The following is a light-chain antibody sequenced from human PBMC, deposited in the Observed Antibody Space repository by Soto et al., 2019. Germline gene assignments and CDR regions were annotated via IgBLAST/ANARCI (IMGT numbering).Light chain of an antibody. V-gene: IGLV2-14*01. Sequence: QSALTQPASVSESPGQSITISCTGTSSDVGVYNDVSWYQQRPGKAPKLMIYEVSNRPSGISNRFSGSKSGNTASLTISGLQAEDEADYYCSSFTTSNTWVFGGGTKVTVL. CDR1: SSDVGVYND. CDR2: EVS. J-gene: IGLJ3*02. CDR3: SSFTTSNTWV.